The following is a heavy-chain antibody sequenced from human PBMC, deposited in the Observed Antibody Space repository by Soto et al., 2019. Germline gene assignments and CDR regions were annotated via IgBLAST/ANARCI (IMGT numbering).Heavy chain of an antibody. Sequence: QVQLVESGGGVVQPGRSLRLSCAASGFTFSSYGMHWVRQAPGKGLEWVAVISYDGSNKYYADSVKGRFTISRDNSKNTLYLQMKSLSDEDMAVYYCAKYWRSFYCSSTSCYIALLFGGMDVWGQGTTVTVSS. J-gene: IGHJ6*02. CDR2: ISYDGSNK. CDR3: AKYWRSFYCSSTSCYIALLFGGMDV. V-gene: IGHV3-30*18. D-gene: IGHD2-2*02. CDR1: GFTFSSYG.